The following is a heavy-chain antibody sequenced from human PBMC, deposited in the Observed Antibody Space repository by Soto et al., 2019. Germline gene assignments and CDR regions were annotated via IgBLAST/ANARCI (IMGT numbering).Heavy chain of an antibody. CDR3: AKDPGGYYDSSGYPGAYFDY. Sequence: QPGGSLRLSSAASGFTFSSYAMSWVRQAPGKGLEWVSAISGSGGSTYYADSVKGRFTISRDNSKNTLYLQMNSLRAEDTAVYYCAKDPGGYYDSSGYPGAYFDYWGQGTLVTVSS. J-gene: IGHJ4*02. CDR2: ISGSGGST. V-gene: IGHV3-23*01. D-gene: IGHD3-22*01. CDR1: GFTFSSYA.